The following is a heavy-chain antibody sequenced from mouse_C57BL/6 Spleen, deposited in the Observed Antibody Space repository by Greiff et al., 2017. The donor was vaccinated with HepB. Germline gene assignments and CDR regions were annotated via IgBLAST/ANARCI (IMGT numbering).Heavy chain of an antibody. D-gene: IGHD2-5*01. CDR3: ARHGGSHYSKMGWYCDV. J-gene: IGHJ1*03. CDR2: INSDGGRT. V-gene: IGHV5-2*01. CDR1: EYEFPSHD. Sequence: DVKLVESGGGLVQPGESLKLSCESNEYEFPSHDMSWVRKTPEKRLELVAAINSDGGRTYYPDTMERRFIISRDNTKKTVYLHMRSLRSEDTALYYCARHGGSHYSKMGWYCDVWGTGTTVTVSS.